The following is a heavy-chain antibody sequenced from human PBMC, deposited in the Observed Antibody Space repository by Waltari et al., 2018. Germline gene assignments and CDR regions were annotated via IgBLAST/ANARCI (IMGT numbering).Heavy chain of an antibody. V-gene: IGHV4-39*07. CDR1: GGSISSSSYY. CDR3: AGGEYSSSAPYFDY. CDR2: IYYSGST. D-gene: IGHD6-6*01. J-gene: IGHJ4*02. Sequence: QLQLQESGPGLVKPSETLSLTCTVSGGSISSSSYYWGWIRQPPGKGLEWIGSIYYSGSTYYNPSLQSRVTISVDTSKNQFSLKLSSVTAADTAVYYCAGGEYSSSAPYFDYWGQGTLVTVSS.